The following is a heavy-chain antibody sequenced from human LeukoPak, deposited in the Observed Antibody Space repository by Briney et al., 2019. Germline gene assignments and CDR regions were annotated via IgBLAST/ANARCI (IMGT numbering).Heavy chain of an antibody. J-gene: IGHJ5*02. CDR2: INGDGSST. CDR3: ARRAAEGGFYGS. V-gene: IGHV3-74*01. CDR1: GFTFSSDW. Sequence: GGSRRLSCAASGFTFSSDWMHWVRQVQGKGPVWVSRINGDGSSTNYADSVKGRFTISRDNAKNTLYLQMNSLRAEDTAVYYCARRAAEGGFYGSWGQGTLVTVSS. D-gene: IGHD6-13*01.